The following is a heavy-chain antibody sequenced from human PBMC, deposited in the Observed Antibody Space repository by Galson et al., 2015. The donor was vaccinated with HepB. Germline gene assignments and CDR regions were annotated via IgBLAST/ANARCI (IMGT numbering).Heavy chain of an antibody. V-gene: IGHV3-30*18. CDR1: GFTFSSYG. CDR2: VSNDGSTK. D-gene: IGHD1-26*01. CDR3: AKVAPNIVGAGDY. Sequence: SLRLSCAASGFTFSSYGMHWVRQAPGKGLDWVAVVSNDGSTKYYADSVKGRFTLSRDNSKNTLYLQMNSLRPEDTAVYYCAKVAPNIVGAGDYWGQGTLVTVSS. J-gene: IGHJ4*02.